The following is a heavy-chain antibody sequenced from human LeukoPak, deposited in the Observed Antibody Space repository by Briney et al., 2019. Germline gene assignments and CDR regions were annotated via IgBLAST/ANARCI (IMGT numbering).Heavy chain of an antibody. CDR2: ISSSGTTT. CDR3: ARGVSNYYGSGSYPTWFDP. CDR1: GFTFSRYA. Sequence: GGSLRLSCVASGFTFSRYAVHWVRQAPGKGLEWVSYISSSGTTTYYADSVRGRFTISRDNAKNSLYLQMDSLRDDDTAVYYCARGVSNYYGSGSYPTWFDPWGQGTLVTVSS. V-gene: IGHV3-48*02. J-gene: IGHJ5*02. D-gene: IGHD3-10*01.